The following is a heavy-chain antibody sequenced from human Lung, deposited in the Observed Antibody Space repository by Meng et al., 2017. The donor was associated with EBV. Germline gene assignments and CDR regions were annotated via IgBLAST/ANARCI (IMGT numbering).Heavy chain of an antibody. CDR3: AREYSSSSGLPGP. D-gene: IGHD6-6*01. V-gene: IGHV4-30-4*08. Sequence: GQRQESGQGLAKPSRTLSLTCTVSGGSIRFGDYYWSWIRQPPGKGLEWIGYIYDSGSTSYNPSLMSRVTISVDTSRNQFSLKLTSVTAADTAVYYCAREYSSSSGLPGPWGQGTLVTVSS. CDR2: IYDSGST. CDR1: GGSIRFGDYY. J-gene: IGHJ5*02.